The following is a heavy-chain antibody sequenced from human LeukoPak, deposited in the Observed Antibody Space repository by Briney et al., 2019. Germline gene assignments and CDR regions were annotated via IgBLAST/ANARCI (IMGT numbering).Heavy chain of an antibody. CDR1: GFTFSNAW. D-gene: IGHD1-26*01. Sequence: GGSLRLSCAASGFTFSNAWMSWVRQAPGKGLEWGGRIKSKTDGGTTDYAAPVKGRFTISRDDSKNTLYLQMNSLKTEDTAVYYCTTDFSGSYSDWGQGTLVTVSS. J-gene: IGHJ4*02. CDR2: IKSKTDGGTT. CDR3: TTDFSGSYSD. V-gene: IGHV3-15*01.